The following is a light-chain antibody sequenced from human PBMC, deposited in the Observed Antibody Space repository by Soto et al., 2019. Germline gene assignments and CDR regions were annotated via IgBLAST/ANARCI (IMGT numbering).Light chain of an antibody. CDR2: GAS. Sequence: EIFMTHSPSTLSVSPGERSTLSCRASQSVSINLAWYQQKPGQAPRLLIYGASTRATGIPARFSGSGSGTELTINISSMKSEDYAVYYCNKYNKWTKWTFGQGKKVDIK. J-gene: IGKJ1*01. V-gene: IGKV3-15*01. CDR3: NKYNKWTKWT. CDR1: QSVSIN.